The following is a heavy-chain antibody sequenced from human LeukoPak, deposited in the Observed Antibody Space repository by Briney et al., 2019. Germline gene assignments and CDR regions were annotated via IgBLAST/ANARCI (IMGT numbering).Heavy chain of an antibody. J-gene: IGHJ6*03. CDR2: ISGSGGST. CDR1: GFTFSSYG. Sequence: LTGGSLRLSCAASGFTFSSYGMSWVRQAPGKGLEWVSAISGSGGSTYYADSVKGRFTISRDNPKNTLYLQMNSLRAEDTAVYYCAKWKPMVRRNYYYYYMDVWGKGTTVTISS. D-gene: IGHD3-10*01. CDR3: AKWKPMVRRNYYYYYMDV. V-gene: IGHV3-23*01.